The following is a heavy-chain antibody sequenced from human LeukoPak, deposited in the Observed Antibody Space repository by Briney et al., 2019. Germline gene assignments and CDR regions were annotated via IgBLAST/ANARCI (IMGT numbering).Heavy chain of an antibody. CDR1: EFSVGSNY. D-gene: IGHD3-10*01. Sequence: PGGSLRLSCAASEFSVGSNYMTWVRQAPGKGLEWVSLIYSGGSTYYADSVKGRFTISRDNSKSMLYLQMNSLRPEDTAVYYCAKDGLGLWFGPTGYWGQGTLVTVSS. CDR2: IYSGGST. CDR3: AKDGLGLWFGPTGY. J-gene: IGHJ4*02. V-gene: IGHV3-66*02.